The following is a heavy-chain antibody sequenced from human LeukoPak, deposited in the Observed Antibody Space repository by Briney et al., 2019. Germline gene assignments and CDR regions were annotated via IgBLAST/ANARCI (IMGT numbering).Heavy chain of an antibody. V-gene: IGHV1-18*01. Sequence: ASVKVSCKASGYTFTSYGIGWVRQAPGQGLEWMGWISAYNGNTNYAQKLQGRVTMTTDTSTSTAYMELRSLRSDDTAVYYCARASPVDMGRACYMDVWGKGTTVTVSS. CDR1: GYTFTSYG. CDR3: ARASPVDMGRACYMDV. D-gene: IGHD3-16*01. CDR2: ISAYNGNT. J-gene: IGHJ6*03.